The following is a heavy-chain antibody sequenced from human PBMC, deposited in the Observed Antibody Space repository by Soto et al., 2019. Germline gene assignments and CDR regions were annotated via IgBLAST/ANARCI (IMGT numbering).Heavy chain of an antibody. D-gene: IGHD3-22*01. V-gene: IGHV4-38-2*01. CDR1: GYSISSGYY. Sequence: PSETLSLTCVVSGYSISSGYYWGWIRQPPGKGLEWIGSIYHSGNAYYNPSLNSRVTISIDMSKNQFSLKLSSVTAADTAVYYCARVSSSGYYYWFDPWGQGTLVTVSS. CDR2: IYHSGNA. J-gene: IGHJ5*02. CDR3: ARVSSSGYYYWFDP.